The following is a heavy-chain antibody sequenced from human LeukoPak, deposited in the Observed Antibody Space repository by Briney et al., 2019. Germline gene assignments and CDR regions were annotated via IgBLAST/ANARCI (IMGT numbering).Heavy chain of an antibody. Sequence: ASVKVSCKASGYTFTSYAISWVRQAPGQGLEWMGWISVYNGNTNYAQQLQGRVTMTTDTSTSTAYMELRSLRSDDTAVYYCARAAPCSSTSCYVSFPQPDAFDIWGQGTMVTVSS. CDR2: ISVYNGNT. CDR1: GYTFTSYA. V-gene: IGHV1-18*01. D-gene: IGHD2-2*01. CDR3: ARAAPCSSTSCYVSFPQPDAFDI. J-gene: IGHJ3*02.